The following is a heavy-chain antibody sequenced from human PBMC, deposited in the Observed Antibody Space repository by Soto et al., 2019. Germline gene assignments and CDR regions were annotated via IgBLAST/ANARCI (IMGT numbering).Heavy chain of an antibody. V-gene: IGHV3-23*01. J-gene: IGHJ4*02. D-gene: IGHD3-3*01. CDR3: AKDGGGSYDFWGEYTPTFDF. Sequence: EVQLLESGGGLVQPGGSLRLSCAASGFTFSSYAMSWVRQAPGKGLEWVSAISGSGGSTYYADSVKGRFTISRDNSKNTLYLQMNSLRAEYTAVYYCAKDGGGSYDFWGEYTPTFDFWGQGTLVTVSS. CDR1: GFTFSSYA. CDR2: ISGSGGST.